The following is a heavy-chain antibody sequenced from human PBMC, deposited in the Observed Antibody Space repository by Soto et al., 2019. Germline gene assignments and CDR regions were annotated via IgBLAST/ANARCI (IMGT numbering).Heavy chain of an antibody. CDR1: DGSLSDDY. Sequence: SETLSLTCAVYDGSLSDDYYTWTRQSPGKGLEWIGEIHPSGSTYYNPFLKTRVTLSQDASKKQFSLNLISVTAADTGEYYCSRGNDAYKGGRTWGQGTLVTVS. J-gene: IGHJ5*02. CDR3: SRGNDAYKGGRT. CDR2: IHPSGST. D-gene: IGHD1-1*01. V-gene: IGHV4-34*01.